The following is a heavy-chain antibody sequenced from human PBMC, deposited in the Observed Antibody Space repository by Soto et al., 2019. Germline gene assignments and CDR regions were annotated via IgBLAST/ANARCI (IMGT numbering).Heavy chain of an antibody. J-gene: IGHJ6*02. CDR1: GGSVSSESYY. CDR2: IYYSGST. D-gene: IGHD3-10*01. V-gene: IGHV4-39*01. Sequence: SLPSTVSGGSVSSESYYRGWIHQPQGKGVEWIGSIYYSGSTYYNPSLKSRVTISVDTSKNQFSLKLSSVTAADTAVYYCARQGITMVRGVRRWYGIDVSGQGTTVTLSS. CDR3: ARQGITMVRGVRRWYGIDV.